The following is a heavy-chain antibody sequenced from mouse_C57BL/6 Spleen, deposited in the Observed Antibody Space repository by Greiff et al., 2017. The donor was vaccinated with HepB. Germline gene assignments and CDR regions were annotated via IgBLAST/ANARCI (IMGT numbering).Heavy chain of an antibody. CDR3: ARAGDGYYWFAY. D-gene: IGHD2-3*01. V-gene: IGHV5-17*01. J-gene: IGHJ3*01. CDR1: GFTFSDYG. Sequence: EVKLVESGGGLVKPGGSLKLSCAASGFTFSDYGMHWVRQAPEKGLEWVAYISSGSSTIYYADTVKGRFTISRDNAKNNLFLQMTSLRSEDTAMYYCARAGDGYYWFAYWGPGTLVPVSA. CDR2: ISSGSSTI.